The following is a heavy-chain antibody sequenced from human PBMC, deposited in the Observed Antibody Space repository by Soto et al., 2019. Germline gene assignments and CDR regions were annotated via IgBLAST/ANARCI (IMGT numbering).Heavy chain of an antibody. J-gene: IGHJ4*02. Sequence: GGSLRLSCAASGFTFSSYSMNWVRQAPGKGLEWVSYISSSSSTIYYADSVKGRFAISRDNAKNSLYLQMNSLRDEDTAVYYCARDLRAYTSSWYPFDYWGQGTLVTVSS. CDR3: ARDLRAYTSSWYPFDY. D-gene: IGHD6-13*01. CDR1: GFTFSSYS. CDR2: ISSSSSTI. V-gene: IGHV3-48*02.